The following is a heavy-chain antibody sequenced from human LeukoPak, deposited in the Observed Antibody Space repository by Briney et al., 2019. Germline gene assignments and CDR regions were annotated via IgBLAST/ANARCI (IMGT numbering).Heavy chain of an antibody. V-gene: IGHV3-23*01. CDR2: ISVSGGST. Sequence: GGSLRLSCVASGFTFSSHAMSWVRQAPGKGLEWVSGISVSGGSTYYADSVKGRFTISRDNSKNTLYLQMNSLRAEDTAVYYCAKDLYMVRGVISPFDYWGQGTLVTVSS. J-gene: IGHJ4*02. CDR3: AKDLYMVRGVISPFDY. CDR1: GFTFSSHA. D-gene: IGHD3-10*01.